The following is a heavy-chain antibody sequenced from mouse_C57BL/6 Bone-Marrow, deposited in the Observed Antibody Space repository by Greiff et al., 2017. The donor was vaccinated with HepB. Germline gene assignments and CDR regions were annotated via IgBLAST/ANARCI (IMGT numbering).Heavy chain of an antibody. J-gene: IGHJ1*03. CDR2: INYDGSST. Sequence: EVQVVESEGGLVQPGSSMKLSCTASGFTFSDYYMAWVRQVPEKGLEWVANINYDGSSTYYLDSLKSRFIISRDNAKNILYLQMSSLKSEDTATYYCARVMMVTTVPHWYFDVWGTGTTVAVSS. CDR3: ARVMMVTTVPHWYFDV. V-gene: IGHV5-16*01. CDR1: GFTFSDYY. D-gene: IGHD2-3*01.